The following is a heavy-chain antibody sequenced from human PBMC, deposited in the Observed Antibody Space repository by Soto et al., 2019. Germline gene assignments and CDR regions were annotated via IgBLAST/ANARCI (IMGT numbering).Heavy chain of an antibody. CDR3: AKIKQDGYNQAS. V-gene: IGHV1-18*01. CDR2: ISAFNGAT. J-gene: IGHJ5*02. CDR1: GYKFGKSA. Sequence: QVQLAQSGPEVKKPGASVTVSCKGSGYKFGKSAISWIRKAPGQGFEWMGWISAFNGATRFSPRFQDRLNMTNDIATTTAYMELRGLRSDDTAVYFCAKIKQDGYNQASWGQGTLVTVSS. D-gene: IGHD5-12*01.